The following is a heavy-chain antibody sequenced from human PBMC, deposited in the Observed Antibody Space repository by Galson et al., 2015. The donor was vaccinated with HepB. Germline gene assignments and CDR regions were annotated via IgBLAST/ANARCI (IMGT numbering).Heavy chain of an antibody. CDR3: ATKGYYDAFDI. CDR1: GGTLSSYE. CDR2: IIPIFGIP. D-gene: IGHD2-15*01. V-gene: IGHV1-69*10. Sequence: SVKVSCKASGGTLSSYEISWVRQAPGQGLEWMGGIIPIFGIPKYAQKFQGRVTITADKSTSTAYMELSSLRSEDTAVYYCATKGYYDAFDIWGQGTMVTVSS. J-gene: IGHJ3*02.